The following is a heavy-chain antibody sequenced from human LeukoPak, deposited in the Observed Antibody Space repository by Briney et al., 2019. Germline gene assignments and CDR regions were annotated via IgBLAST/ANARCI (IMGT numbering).Heavy chain of an antibody. V-gene: IGHV3-7*01. Sequence: GGSLRLSCAASGFTFTNYWMSWVRQAPGKGLEWVAYIKQDGSEIKYVDSVKGRFTISRDNAKNSLYLHMNNLRAEDTAVYFCARAAFALPPADSSGYISDWGQGTLVTVSS. D-gene: IGHD3-22*01. CDR1: GFTFTNYW. J-gene: IGHJ4*02. CDR3: ARAAFALPPADSSGYISD. CDR2: IKQDGSEI.